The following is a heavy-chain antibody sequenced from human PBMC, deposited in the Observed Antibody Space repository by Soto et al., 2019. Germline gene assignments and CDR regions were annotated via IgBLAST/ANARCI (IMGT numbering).Heavy chain of an antibody. Sequence: QVQLVQSGAEVKKPGSSVKVSCKASGGTFSSYAISWVRQAPGQGLEWMGGIIPIFGTASYAQKFQGRVTINADESTSTAYMELSSLRSEDTAVYYFARPYYYGSGSNLWGQGTLVTVSS. J-gene: IGHJ4*02. D-gene: IGHD3-10*01. CDR3: ARPYYYGSGSNL. CDR1: GGTFSSYA. V-gene: IGHV1-69*12. CDR2: IIPIFGTA.